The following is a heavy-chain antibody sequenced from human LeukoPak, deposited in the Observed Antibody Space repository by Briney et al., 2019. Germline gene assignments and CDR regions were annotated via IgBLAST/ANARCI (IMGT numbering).Heavy chain of an antibody. CDR3: ARDTGDYYFDS. J-gene: IGHJ4*02. D-gene: IGHD2-21*02. CDR2: IKGDGSDT. Sequence: GGSLRLSCAASGFTFSSYWMHWVRQAPGKGLVWVSRIKGDGSDTNNADSVKGRFTISRDNAKNTLYLQMNCLRAEDTAVYYCARDTGDYYFDSWGQGTLVTVSS. V-gene: IGHV3-74*01. CDR1: GFTFSSYW.